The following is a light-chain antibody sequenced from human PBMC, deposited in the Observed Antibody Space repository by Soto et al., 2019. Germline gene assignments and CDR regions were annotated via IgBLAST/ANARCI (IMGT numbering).Light chain of an antibody. J-gene: IGKJ5*01. Sequence: EIALTQSPGTLSLAPVEISTVSGTASQSVNRNYIAWYQQKPGQAPRLLIYGISKRATDIPDRFSGSGSGTDFTLTISRLEPEDFAVYYCQQYGSSPMTFGQGTRLEI. V-gene: IGKV3-20*01. CDR3: QQYGSSPMT. CDR2: GIS. CDR1: QSVNRNY.